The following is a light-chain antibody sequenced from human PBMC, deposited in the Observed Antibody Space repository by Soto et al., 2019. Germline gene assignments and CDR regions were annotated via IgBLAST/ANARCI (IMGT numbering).Light chain of an antibody. CDR2: GAS. J-gene: IGKJ1*01. V-gene: IGKV3-15*01. Sequence: EIVMTQSPATLSVSPGERATLSCRASQSVSSNLAWYQQKPAQAPRLLIYGASTRATGIPARFSGSGSGTEFTLTISSLKSEDFAVYYCQQDNNWPPWTFGQGTKVEIK. CDR3: QQDNNWPPWT. CDR1: QSVSSN.